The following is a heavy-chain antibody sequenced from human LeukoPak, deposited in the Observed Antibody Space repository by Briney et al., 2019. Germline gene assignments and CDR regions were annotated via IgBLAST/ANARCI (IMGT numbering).Heavy chain of an antibody. CDR2: IDGSGGST. CDR3: AKWARYCTNGVCYYFDY. V-gene: IGHV3-23*01. CDR1: GFTFRSYG. J-gene: IGHJ4*02. Sequence: GGSLRLSCAASGFTFRSYGMSWVRQAPGKGLEWVSAIDGSGGSTSYADSVKGRFTISRDNSKNTLYLQMNSLRAEDTAVYYCAKWARYCTNGVCYYFDYWGQGTLVTVSS. D-gene: IGHD2-8*01.